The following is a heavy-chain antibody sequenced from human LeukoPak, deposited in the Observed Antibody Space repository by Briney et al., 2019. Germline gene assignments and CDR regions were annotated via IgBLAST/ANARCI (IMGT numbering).Heavy chain of an antibody. Sequence: GGSLRLSCAASGFTFSTYWMSWVRQAPGEGLEWVANIKADGSVRFYVDSVEGRFTIFRDNVKNSLYLQMNSLRVEDTAMYYCARGEFGDLRYDYWGQGSLVTVPS. CDR1: GFTFSTYW. V-gene: IGHV3-7*03. J-gene: IGHJ4*02. CDR2: IKADGSVR. CDR3: ARGEFGDLRYDY. D-gene: IGHD4-17*01.